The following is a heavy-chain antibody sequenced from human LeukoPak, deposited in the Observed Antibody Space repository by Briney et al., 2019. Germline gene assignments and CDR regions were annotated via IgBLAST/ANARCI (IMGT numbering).Heavy chain of an antibody. V-gene: IGHV1-2*02. J-gene: IGHJ4*02. CDR1: GYTFTSYD. CDR3: ASLAVAGTSSTDY. Sequence: ASVKVSCKASGYTFTSYDISWVRQATGQGLEWMGWINPNSGGTNYAQKFQGRVTMTRDTSISTAYMELSRLRSDDTAVYYCASLAVAGTSSTDYWGQGTLVTVSS. D-gene: IGHD6-19*01. CDR2: INPNSGGT.